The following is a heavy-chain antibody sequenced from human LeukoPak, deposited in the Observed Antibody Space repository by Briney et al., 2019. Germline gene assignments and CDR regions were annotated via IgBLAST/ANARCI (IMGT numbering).Heavy chain of an antibody. CDR1: GFTFNTYS. Sequence: GGSLRLSCAASGFTFNTYSMSWVRQAPGKGLEWVSIISRASESIFYADSVKGRFTISRDNAKSSLYLQMNDLRAEDTAAYYCARGATDTTRWSGPWGQGTLVTVSS. D-gene: IGHD1-26*01. CDR2: ISRASESI. CDR3: ARGATDTTRWSGP. J-gene: IGHJ5*02. V-gene: IGHV3-21*01.